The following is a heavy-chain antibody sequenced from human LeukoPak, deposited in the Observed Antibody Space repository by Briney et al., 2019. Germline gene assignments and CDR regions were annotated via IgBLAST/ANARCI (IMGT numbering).Heavy chain of an antibody. Sequence: ASVKVSCKASGYTFTSYYMHWVRQAPGQGLEWMGIINPSGGSTSYAQKFQGRVTMTRDTSTSTVYVELSSLRSEDTAVYYCARDIILGAFDIWGQGTMVTVSS. CDR3: ARDIILGAFDI. CDR2: INPSGGST. V-gene: IGHV1-46*01. J-gene: IGHJ3*02. CDR1: GYTFTSYY. D-gene: IGHD2/OR15-2a*01.